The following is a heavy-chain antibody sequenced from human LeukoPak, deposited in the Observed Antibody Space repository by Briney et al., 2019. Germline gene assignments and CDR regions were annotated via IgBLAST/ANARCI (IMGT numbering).Heavy chain of an antibody. V-gene: IGHV5-51*01. J-gene: IGHJ6*02. CDR3: ARHPSGIPDYYYGMDV. Sequence: RGESLKISCKGSGYSFTSYWIGWVRQMPGKGLEWMGIIYPGDSGTRYSPSFQGQVTISADKSISTAYLQWSSLKASDTAMYYCARHPSGIPDYYYGMDVWGQGTTVTVSS. D-gene: IGHD3-10*01. CDR1: GYSFTSYW. CDR2: IYPGDSGT.